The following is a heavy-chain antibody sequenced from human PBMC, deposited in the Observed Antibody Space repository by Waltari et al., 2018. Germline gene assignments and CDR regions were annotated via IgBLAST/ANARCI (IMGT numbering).Heavy chain of an antibody. CDR3: ARQPNWARDAFDI. D-gene: IGHD7-27*01. Sequence: QLQLQESGPGLVKPSETLSLTCTVSGGSISSSSYSWGWIRQPPGKGLEWIGGISYSGSTYYNPSLKSRVTISVDTSKNQFSLKLSSVTAADTAVYYCARQPNWARDAFDIWGQGTMVTVSS. CDR2: ISYSGST. V-gene: IGHV4-39*07. J-gene: IGHJ3*02. CDR1: GGSISSSSYS.